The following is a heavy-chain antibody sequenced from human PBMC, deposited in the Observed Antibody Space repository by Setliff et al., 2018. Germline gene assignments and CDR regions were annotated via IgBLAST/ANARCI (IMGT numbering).Heavy chain of an antibody. Sequence: GASVKVSCKASGYTFTGSYIHWVRQAPGQGLEWMGGIIPIRGAADYAQKFQGKVIITADGSTSTAYMELTSLRSDDAAVYYCARGPSGWSSATSRYYFYMDVWGKGTTVTVSS. V-gene: IGHV1-69*13. J-gene: IGHJ6*03. CDR2: IIPIRGAA. CDR3: ARGPSGWSSATSRYYFYMDV. CDR1: GYTFTGSY. D-gene: IGHD6-19*01.